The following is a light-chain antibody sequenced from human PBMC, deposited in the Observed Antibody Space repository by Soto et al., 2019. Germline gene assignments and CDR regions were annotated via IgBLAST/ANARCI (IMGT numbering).Light chain of an antibody. CDR3: CSYAGSYTYYV. CDR2: DVS. CDR1: SSDVGGYNY. Sequence: QSALTQPRSVSGSPGQSVTISCTGTSSDVGGYNYVSWYQQHPGKAPKLIIYDVSQRPSGVPDRFSGFKSGNTASLTISGLQAEDEADYYCCSYAGSYTYYVFGTGTKLTVL. V-gene: IGLV2-11*01. J-gene: IGLJ1*01.